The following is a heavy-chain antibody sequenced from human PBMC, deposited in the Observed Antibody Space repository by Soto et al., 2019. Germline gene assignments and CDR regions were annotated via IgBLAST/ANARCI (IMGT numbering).Heavy chain of an antibody. D-gene: IGHD1-1*01. CDR3: AKHESDWNDHFDY. Sequence: PGGSLRLSCVASGFSFSSYGMHWVRQAPGKGLEWVAMISYDGTDEYYADSVKGRFTISRDNSKNAVYLQMNSLSPEDTAVYYCAKHESDWNDHFDYWRQGTLVTVSS. V-gene: IGHV3-30*18. CDR2: ISYDGTDE. CDR1: GFSFSSYG. J-gene: IGHJ4*02.